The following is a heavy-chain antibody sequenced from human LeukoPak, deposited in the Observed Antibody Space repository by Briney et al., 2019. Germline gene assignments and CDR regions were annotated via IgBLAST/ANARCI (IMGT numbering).Heavy chain of an antibody. Sequence: PGGSLRLSCAASGFTFSNYDMHWVRHATGKGPEWVSAIGTAGDTYYSGSVKGRFTISRENAKNSLYLQMNSLKAGDTAVYYCARGGWFGELLRPFDYWGQGSLVTVSS. CDR1: GFTFSNYD. J-gene: IGHJ4*02. CDR2: IGTAGDT. V-gene: IGHV3-13*01. CDR3: ARGGWFGELLRPFDY. D-gene: IGHD3-10*01.